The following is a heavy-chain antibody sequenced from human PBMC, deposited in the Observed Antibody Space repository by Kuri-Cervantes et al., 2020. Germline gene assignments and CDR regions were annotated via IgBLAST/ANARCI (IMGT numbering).Heavy chain of an antibody. D-gene: IGHD4-17*01. Sequence: GESRKISGAASGFTFSSYGMHWVRQAPGKGLEWVAVIWYDGSNKYYADSVKGRFTISRDNSKNTLYLQMNSLRAEDTAVYYCARDLEDYGDYEGGYFDYWGQGTLVTVSS. V-gene: IGHV3-33*01. J-gene: IGHJ4*02. CDR3: ARDLEDYGDYEGGYFDY. CDR1: GFTFSSYG. CDR2: IWYDGSNK.